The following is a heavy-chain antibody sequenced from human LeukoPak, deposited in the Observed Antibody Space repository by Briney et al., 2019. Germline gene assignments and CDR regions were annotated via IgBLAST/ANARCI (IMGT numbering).Heavy chain of an antibody. V-gene: IGHV3-21*04. CDR1: GFTFSRYT. CDR2: ISSNGYYV. D-gene: IGHD7-27*01. J-gene: IGHJ4*02. CDR3: ARDYWGQSDY. Sequence: GGSLRLSCAPSGFTFSRYTMNWVRQAPGKGLEWVSSISSNGYYVYQADSVKGRFTISRDNAKNSLYLQMNSLRAEDTAVYYCARDYWGQSDYWGQGTLVTVSS.